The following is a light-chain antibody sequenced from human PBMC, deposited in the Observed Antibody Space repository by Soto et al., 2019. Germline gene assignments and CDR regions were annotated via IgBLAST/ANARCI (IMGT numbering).Light chain of an antibody. Sequence: EIVLTQSPGTLSLSPGERATLSCRASQSVSSSFLAWYQQKPGQAPRRLIYGASGRATGIPDRFSGSGSGTDFTLTISSLEPEDFAVYYCQQYGSAPRTFGQGTKVDIK. CDR3: QQYGSAPRT. CDR1: QSVSSSF. V-gene: IGKV3-20*01. CDR2: GAS. J-gene: IGKJ1*01.